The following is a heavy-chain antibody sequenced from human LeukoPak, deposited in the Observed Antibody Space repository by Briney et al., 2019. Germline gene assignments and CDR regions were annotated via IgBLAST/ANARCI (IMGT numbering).Heavy chain of an antibody. Sequence: SETLSLTCTVSGGSISSYYWSWIRQPPGKGLEWIGYIYYSGSTNYNPSLKSRVTISVDTCKNQFSLKLSSVTAADTAVYYCARHPVVTSIIGDYYYGMDVWGQGTTVTVSS. V-gene: IGHV4-59*08. CDR2: IYYSGST. J-gene: IGHJ6*02. CDR1: GGSISSYY. CDR3: ARHPVVTSIIGDYYYGMDV. D-gene: IGHD4-23*01.